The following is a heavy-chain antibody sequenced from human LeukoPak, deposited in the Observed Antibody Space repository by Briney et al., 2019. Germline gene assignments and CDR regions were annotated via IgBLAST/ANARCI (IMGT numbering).Heavy chain of an antibody. D-gene: IGHD3-10*01. Sequence: PSETLSLTCTVSGGSIRSSSHFWGWIRQPPGKGLEWIGSMDYGGTTFHNPSLKSRVTIFVDTSKNHFSLKLTSVTAADTAVYYCARQWISVGVRGVPLDNWFDPWGQGTLVTVSS. CDR1: GGSIRSSSHF. CDR3: ARQWISVGVRGVPLDNWFDP. CDR2: MDYGGTT. J-gene: IGHJ5*02. V-gene: IGHV4-39*01.